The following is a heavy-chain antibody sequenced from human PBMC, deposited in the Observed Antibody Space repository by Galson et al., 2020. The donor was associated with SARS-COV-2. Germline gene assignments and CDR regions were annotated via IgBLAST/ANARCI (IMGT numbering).Heavy chain of an antibody. J-gene: IGHJ4*02. CDR1: GYSFSSFA. D-gene: IGHD1-26*01. V-gene: IGHV7-4-1*02. CDR2: INTNNGYP. Sequence: ASVKVSCKASGYSFSSFAINWVRQAPGQGLEWMGWINTNNGYPTYAQGFTGRFIFSSDTSANTAYLQITSLKSEDTAVYYCARVPQWDYYFDYWGQGTLVTVSS. CDR3: ARVPQWDYYFDY.